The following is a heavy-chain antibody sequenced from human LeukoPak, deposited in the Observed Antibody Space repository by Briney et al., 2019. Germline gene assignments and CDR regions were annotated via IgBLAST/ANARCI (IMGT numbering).Heavy chain of an antibody. Sequence: PGGSLRLSCAASGFTFSTYAMSWVRQVPGKGLEWVSAISGGAGSTNYADSVKGRFTISRDNFQNTLYLQMNSLRVEDTAVYYCARTGSSRFDYWGQGTLVTVSS. CDR1: GFTFSTYA. D-gene: IGHD1-26*01. V-gene: IGHV3-23*01. J-gene: IGHJ4*02. CDR2: ISGGAGST. CDR3: ARTGSSRFDY.